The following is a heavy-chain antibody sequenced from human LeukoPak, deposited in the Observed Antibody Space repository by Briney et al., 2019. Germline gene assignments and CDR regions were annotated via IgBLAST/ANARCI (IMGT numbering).Heavy chain of an antibody. D-gene: IGHD1-1*01. CDR3: ARGLQYNDAFDI. Sequence: PGGSLRLSCAASRFTFSSYWMHWVRQGPGKGLVWVSRINTDGNTTNYADSVKGRFTISRDNAKNSLYLQMNSLRVEDTAVYYCARGLQYNDAFDIWGQGTMVTVSS. CDR2: INTDGNTT. CDR1: RFTFSSYW. J-gene: IGHJ3*02. V-gene: IGHV3-74*01.